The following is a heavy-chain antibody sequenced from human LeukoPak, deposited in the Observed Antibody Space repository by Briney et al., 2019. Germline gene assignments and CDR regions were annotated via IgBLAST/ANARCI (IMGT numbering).Heavy chain of an antibody. CDR2: ISYDGGEQ. D-gene: IGHD4-17*01. CDR3: ARADYGDYVEY. V-gene: IGHV3-30*03. J-gene: IGHJ4*02. CDR1: GFTFSKYG. Sequence: GGSLRLSCAASGFTFSKYGMHWVRQAPGKGLEWVAVISYDGGEQHYGDSVKGRFTISRDNSKDTLYLQMNSLRAEDTAVYYCARADYGDYVEYWGQGTLVTVSS.